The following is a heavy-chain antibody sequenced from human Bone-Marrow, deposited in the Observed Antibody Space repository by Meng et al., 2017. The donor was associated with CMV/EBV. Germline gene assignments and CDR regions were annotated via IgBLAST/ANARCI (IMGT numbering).Heavy chain of an antibody. CDR2: ITWSGGNP. J-gene: IGHJ4*02. D-gene: IGHD3-16*01. CDR3: AKEGGRPYPHAGPY. CDR1: GLPLRWHT. Sequence: SGLPLRWHTLALVRPAPGKGPGFFSIITWSGGNPFLRGSLEGPLTLSRNHSQNHLFLPMNRLEVEDTALYYCAKEGGRPYPHAGPYWGQGTLVTVSS. V-gene: IGHV3-23*01.